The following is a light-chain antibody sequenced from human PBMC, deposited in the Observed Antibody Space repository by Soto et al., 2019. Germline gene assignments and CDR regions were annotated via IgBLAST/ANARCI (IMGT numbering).Light chain of an antibody. Sequence: EVVLTQSPGTLSLSSGEIATLSCRASQSIPSNYLAWYQQKPGQSPRLLIYGASSRPTGIPDRFSGSGSGTDFTLTISRLEPEDVAVYYCQQYGRSPLTFGGGTKVEIK. V-gene: IGKV3-20*01. CDR2: GAS. J-gene: IGKJ4*01. CDR3: QQYGRSPLT. CDR1: QSIPSNY.